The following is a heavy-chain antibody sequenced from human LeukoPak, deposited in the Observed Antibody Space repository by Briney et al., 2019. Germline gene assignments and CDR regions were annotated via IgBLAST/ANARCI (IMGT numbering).Heavy chain of an antibody. Sequence: SETLSLTCTVSGGSISSYYWTWSRQPPGKGLEWIGYIYYSGSTNYNPSLKSRVTISVDTSKNQFSLRLSSVTAADTAVYYCARAYGDYEKFDYWGQGTLVTVSS. CDR2: IYYSGST. V-gene: IGHV4-59*01. D-gene: IGHD4-17*01. CDR1: GGSISSYY. CDR3: ARAYGDYEKFDY. J-gene: IGHJ4*02.